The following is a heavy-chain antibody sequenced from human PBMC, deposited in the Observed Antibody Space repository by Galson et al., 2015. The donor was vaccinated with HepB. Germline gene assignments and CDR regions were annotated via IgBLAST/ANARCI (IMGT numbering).Heavy chain of an antibody. V-gene: IGHV3-48*02. J-gene: IGHJ3*02. D-gene: IGHD6-19*01. Sequence: SLRLSCAASGFTFSSYSMNWVRQAPGKGLEWVSYISSSSSTIYYADSVKGRFTISRDNAKNSLYLQMNSLRDEDTAVYYCAILAEQWLVLPDAFDIWGQGTMVTVSS. CDR1: GFTFSSYS. CDR3: AILAEQWLVLPDAFDI. CDR2: ISSSSSTI.